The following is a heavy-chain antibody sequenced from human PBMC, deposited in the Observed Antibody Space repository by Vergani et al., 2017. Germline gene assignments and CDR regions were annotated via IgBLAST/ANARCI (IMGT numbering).Heavy chain of an antibody. J-gene: IGHJ3*02. V-gene: IGHV4-59*01. CDR1: GGSISSYY. CDR3: ARGGTGESDGFDI. Sequence: QVQLQESGPGLVKPSETLSLTCTVSGGSISSYYWSWIRQPPGKGLGGIGYIYYSGSTNYNPSLKSRVTISVDTSKNQFSLKLSSVTAADTAVYYCARGGTGESDGFDIWGQGTMVTVSS. CDR2: IYYSGST. D-gene: IGHD3-10*01.